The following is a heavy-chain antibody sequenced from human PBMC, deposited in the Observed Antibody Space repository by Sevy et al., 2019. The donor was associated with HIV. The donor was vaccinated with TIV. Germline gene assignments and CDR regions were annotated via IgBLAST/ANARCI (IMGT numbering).Heavy chain of an antibody. D-gene: IGHD6-6*01. CDR3: AKDRGTGNIAARPQNYYYGMDV. J-gene: IGHJ6*02. CDR1: GFTFSSYG. CDR2: IRYDGSNK. V-gene: IGHV3-30*02. Sequence: GESLKISCAASGFTFSSYGMHWVRQAPGKGLEWVAFIRYDGSNKYYADSVKGRFTISRDNSKNTLYLQMNSLRAEDTAVYYCAKDRGTGNIAARPQNYYYGMDVWGQGTTVTVSS.